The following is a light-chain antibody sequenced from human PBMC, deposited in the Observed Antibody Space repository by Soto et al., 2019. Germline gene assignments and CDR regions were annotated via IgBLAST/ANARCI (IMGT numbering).Light chain of an antibody. CDR2: GAS. J-gene: IGKJ1*01. Sequence: EIILTQSPDTLSLSRGERATLSCRASQTVSSNYLSWCQQRPGQAPRLLIYGASTRAAGIPDRFSGSGSGTDFSLTIRRLEPDYFAVYYCQKYGNFWTFGQGTKVDIK. V-gene: IGKV3-20*01. CDR1: QTVSSNY. CDR3: QKYGNFWT.